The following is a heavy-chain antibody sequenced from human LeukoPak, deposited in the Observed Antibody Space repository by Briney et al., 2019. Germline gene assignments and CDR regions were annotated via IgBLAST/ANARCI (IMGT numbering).Heavy chain of an antibody. J-gene: IGHJ4*02. D-gene: IGHD6-13*01. CDR3: AKDRSSTWSIDY. CDR2: ISYDGSKE. Sequence: GRSLRLSCAASGFTFSSYGMHWVRQAPDKGLEWVAVISYDGSKEYYADSVEGRFTISRDTSKNTLYLQMSSLSAEDTALYYCAKDRSSTWSIDYWGQGTLVTVSS. V-gene: IGHV3-30*18. CDR1: GFTFSSYG.